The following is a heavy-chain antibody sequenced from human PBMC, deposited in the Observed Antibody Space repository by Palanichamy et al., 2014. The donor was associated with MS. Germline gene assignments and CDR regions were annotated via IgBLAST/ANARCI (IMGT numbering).Heavy chain of an antibody. CDR3: AKSSSTSRTGWTGGDS. CDR2: ISGSGGST. CDR1: GFTFSSYT. D-gene: IGHD6-19*01. V-gene: IGHV3-23*01. J-gene: IGHJ4*02. Sequence: EVQLLESGGILVQPGESLRLSCAASGFTFSSYTMAWVCQAPGKGLEWVSGISGSGGSTYYADTVKGRFTISRDNSKNTLYLLMNSLRAEDTAIYYCAKSSSTSRTGWTGGDSWGQGTLVTVSS.